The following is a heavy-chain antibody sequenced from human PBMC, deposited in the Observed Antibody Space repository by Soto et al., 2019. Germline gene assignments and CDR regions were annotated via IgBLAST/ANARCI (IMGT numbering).Heavy chain of an antibody. V-gene: IGHV3-15*07. Sequence: PGGSLRLSCAASGFTFSNAWMSWVRQAPGKGLEWVGRIKSKTDGGTTDYAAPVKGRFTISRYDSKNTLYLQMNSLRAEDTAVYFCAKDNSGWAHDAFDIWGQGTMVTVSS. CDR1: GFTFSNAW. J-gene: IGHJ3*02. CDR2: IKSKTDGGTT. D-gene: IGHD6-19*01. CDR3: AKDNSGWAHDAFDI.